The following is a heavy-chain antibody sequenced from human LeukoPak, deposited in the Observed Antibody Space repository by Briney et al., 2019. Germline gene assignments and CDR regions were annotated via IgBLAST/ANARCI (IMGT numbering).Heavy chain of an antibody. J-gene: IGHJ4*02. Sequence: GRSLRLSCVVSGFTLSSRWMMWVRQAPGEGLEWMTNINRDGSEKNYVDSVKGRFTITRDNAENSLYLQMNSLKVEDSAIYYCATYDSWIGYNIAYWGQGTLVTVSS. CDR3: ATYDSWIGYNIAY. CDR2: INRDGSEK. D-gene: IGHD3-3*01. V-gene: IGHV3-7*03. CDR1: GFTLSSRW.